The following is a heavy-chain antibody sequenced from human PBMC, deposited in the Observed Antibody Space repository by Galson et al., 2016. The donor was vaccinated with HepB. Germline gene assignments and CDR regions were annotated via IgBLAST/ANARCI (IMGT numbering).Heavy chain of an antibody. J-gene: IGHJ4*02. CDR3: ARGLVGATVFDY. CDR1: RFTFSNYA. V-gene: IGHV3-30*14. CDR2: ISYDGSNK. Sequence: SLRLSCAASRFTFSNYAMHWVRQAPGKGLEWVAAPGKGLEWVAFISYDGSNKYYPDSVKGRFTISRDNSRNTLYLQMNSLRAEDTAVYYCARGLVGATVFDYWGQGTLVTVSS. D-gene: IGHD1-26*01.